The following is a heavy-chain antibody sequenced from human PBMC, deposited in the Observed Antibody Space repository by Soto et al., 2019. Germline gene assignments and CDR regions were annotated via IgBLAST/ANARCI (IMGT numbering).Heavy chain of an antibody. Sequence: GASVKVSCKASGGTFSSYAISWVRQAPGQGLEWMGGIIPIFGTANYAQKFQGRVTITADESTSTAYMELSSLRSEDTAVYYCARGGRGKDGYNDLRTASRYYYYGMDVWGQGTTVTVSS. CDR2: IIPIFGTA. J-gene: IGHJ6*02. V-gene: IGHV1-69*13. D-gene: IGHD5-12*01. CDR1: GGTFSSYA. CDR3: ARGGRGKDGYNDLRTASRYYYYGMDV.